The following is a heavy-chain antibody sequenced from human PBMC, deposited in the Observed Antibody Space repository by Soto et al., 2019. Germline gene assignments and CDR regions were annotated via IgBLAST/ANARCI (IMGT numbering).Heavy chain of an antibody. CDR3: ASSPTGYYMVV. J-gene: IGHJ6*03. V-gene: IGHV3-21*01. CDR2: ISSSSSYI. Sequence: EVQLVESGGGLVKPGGSLRLSCAASGFTFSSYSMNWVRQAPGKGLEWVSSISSSSSYIYYADSVKGRFTISRDNAKNSLYLPMNSLRAEDTAVYYCASSPTGYYMVVWGKGPTVTVSS. CDR1: GFTFSSYS.